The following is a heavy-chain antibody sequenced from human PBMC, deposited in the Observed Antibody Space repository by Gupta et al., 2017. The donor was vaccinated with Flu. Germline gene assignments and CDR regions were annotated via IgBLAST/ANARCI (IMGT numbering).Heavy chain of an antibody. CDR2: ISSSSSTI. CDR1: GFTFSSSS. CDR3: ARGVGRVLLWFGELLYVDY. Sequence: EVQLVESGGGLVQPGGSLRLSCAASGFTFSSSSMNWVRQAPGKGLEWVSYISSSSSTIYYADSVKGRFTISRDNAKNSLYLQMNSLRDEDTAVYYCARGVGRVLLWFGELLYVDYWGQGTLVTVSS. D-gene: IGHD3-10*01. V-gene: IGHV3-48*02. J-gene: IGHJ4*02.